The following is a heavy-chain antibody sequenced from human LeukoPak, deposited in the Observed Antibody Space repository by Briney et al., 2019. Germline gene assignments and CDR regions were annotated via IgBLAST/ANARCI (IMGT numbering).Heavy chain of an antibody. J-gene: IGHJ4*02. CDR1: GGSISNYY. V-gene: IGHV4-59*01. CDR2: IYYSGST. CDR3: ARWSERLDY. Sequence: SEPLSLTCTVSGGSISNYYWGWIPQPPGKGLEWIGYIYYSGSTNYNPSLKSRVTISVDTSKNQISLKLRSVTAADTAAYYCARWSERLDYWGQGTRVTVPS. D-gene: IGHD1-26*01.